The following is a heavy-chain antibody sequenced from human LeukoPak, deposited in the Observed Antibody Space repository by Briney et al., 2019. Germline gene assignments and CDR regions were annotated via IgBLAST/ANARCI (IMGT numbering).Heavy chain of an antibody. J-gene: IGHJ4*02. CDR1: GDSISSGYYY. Sequence: KTSETLSLTCAVSGDSISSGYYYWGWIRQPPGKGLEWIGSVYYSGTTYYNPSLKSRVTISVDTTKNQFSLNLTSVTAGDTAVYYCAGHAGYTSSWYYFDYWGQGTLVTVSS. D-gene: IGHD6-13*01. CDR3: AGHAGYTSSWYYFDY. CDR2: VYYSGTT. V-gene: IGHV4-39*01.